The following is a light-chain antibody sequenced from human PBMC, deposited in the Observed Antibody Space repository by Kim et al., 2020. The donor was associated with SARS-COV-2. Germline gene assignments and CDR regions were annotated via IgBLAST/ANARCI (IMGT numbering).Light chain of an antibody. J-gene: IGKJ4*01. CDR3: QRYQSDTPPRT. V-gene: IGKV1-8*01. CDR2: AAS. Sequence: AIRLTQSPSSLSSSTGDRDTITCRASQGISSYLAWHQQKPGKAPKLLIYAASTLQSGVPSRFSGSGSGTDFTLTISCLQSEDFATYYYQRYQSDTPPRTFGGGTKVDIK. CDR1: QGISSY.